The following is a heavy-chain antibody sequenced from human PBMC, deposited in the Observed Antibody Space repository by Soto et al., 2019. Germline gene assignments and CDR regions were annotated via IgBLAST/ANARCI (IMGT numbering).Heavy chain of an antibody. V-gene: IGHV4-34*01. D-gene: IGHD5-18*01. Sequence: QVQLQQWGAGLLKPSETLSLTCAVYGGSFSGYYWSWIRQPPGKGLEWSGEINHSGSTNYNPSLKSRVTTSVDTSKNQFSLKLSSVTAADPAVYYCARVHSYGYYYYYGMDVWGQGTTVTVSS. CDR3: ARVHSYGYYYYYGMDV. J-gene: IGHJ6*02. CDR1: GGSFSGYY. CDR2: INHSGST.